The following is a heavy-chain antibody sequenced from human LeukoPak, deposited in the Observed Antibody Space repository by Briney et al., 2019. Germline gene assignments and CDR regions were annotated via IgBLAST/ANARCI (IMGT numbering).Heavy chain of an antibody. Sequence: GGSLRLSCAASGFTLRSDWMNWVRQAPGKGLEWVANINQDGSLKYYVDSVKGRFTISRDNAKNSLYLQMDSLRVEDTAVYYCAKRPSIIVGVSNWFDPWGQGTLVTVSS. CDR2: INQDGSLK. CDR1: GFTLRSDW. J-gene: IGHJ5*02. D-gene: IGHD1-26*01. CDR3: AKRPSIIVGVSNWFDP. V-gene: IGHV3-7*03.